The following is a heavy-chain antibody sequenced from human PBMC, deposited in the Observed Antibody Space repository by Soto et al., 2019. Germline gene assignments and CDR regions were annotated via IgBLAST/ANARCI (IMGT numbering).Heavy chain of an antibody. J-gene: IGHJ5*02. D-gene: IGHD3-10*01. CDR1: GYTFTIYG. CDR3: ARASLWFGEGPPFDH. Sequence: QVQLMQSGAEVKKPGASVKVSCKASGYTFTIYGISWVRQAPGQGREWMGWISAYNGNTNYAQNLQGRVTMTTDTSTSTAYMELRSLRSDDTAVYYCARASLWFGEGPPFDHWGQGTLVTVSS. V-gene: IGHV1-18*01. CDR2: ISAYNGNT.